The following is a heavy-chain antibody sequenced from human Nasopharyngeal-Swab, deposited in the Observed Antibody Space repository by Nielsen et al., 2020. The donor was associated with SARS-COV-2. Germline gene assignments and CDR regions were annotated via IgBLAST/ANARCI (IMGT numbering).Heavy chain of an antibody. D-gene: IGHD3-3*01. CDR3: ARHGVAEDY. Sequence: ASVKVSCKASGYIFTSYDISWVRQARGQGLEWMGWIGAYNGNTNYARKFQDRVTVTTDTSTSTVYMELRSLRSDDTAVYYCARHGVAEDYWGQGTLVTVSS. CDR1: GYIFTSYD. V-gene: IGHV1-18*01. CDR2: IGAYNGNT. J-gene: IGHJ4*02.